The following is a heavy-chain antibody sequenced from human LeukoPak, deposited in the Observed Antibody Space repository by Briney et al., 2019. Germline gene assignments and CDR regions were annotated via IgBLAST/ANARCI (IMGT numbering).Heavy chain of an antibody. CDR2: IYYSGST. V-gene: IGHV4-39*01. CDR3: VRTDMDTAMGNNWFDP. Sequence: SETLSLTCTVSGGSISSSSYYWGWIRQPPGKGLEWIGSIYYSGSTYYNPSLKSRVTISVDTSKNQFSLKLSSVTAADTAVYYCVRTDMDTAMGNNWFDPWGQGTLVTVSS. CDR1: GGSISSSSYY. J-gene: IGHJ5*02. D-gene: IGHD5-18*01.